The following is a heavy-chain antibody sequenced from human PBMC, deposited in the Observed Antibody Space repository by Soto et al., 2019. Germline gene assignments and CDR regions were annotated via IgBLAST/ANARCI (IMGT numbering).Heavy chain of an antibody. Sequence: SETLSLTCTFSGGSISSGEYYWSWIRQPPGKGLEWIGYIYYSGSTYYNPSLKSRVTISVDTSKNQFSLKLSSVTAADTAVYYCARDLIAAAGTTPYYYGMDVWGQGTTVTVSS. CDR3: ARDLIAAAGTTPYYYGMDV. D-gene: IGHD6-13*01. CDR1: GGSISSGEYY. CDR2: IYYSGST. J-gene: IGHJ6*02. V-gene: IGHV4-30-4*01.